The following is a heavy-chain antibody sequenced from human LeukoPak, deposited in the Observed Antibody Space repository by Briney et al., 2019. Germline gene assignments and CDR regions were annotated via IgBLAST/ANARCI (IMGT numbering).Heavy chain of an antibody. D-gene: IGHD2/OR15-2a*01. V-gene: IGHV3-23*01. Sequence: PSETLSLTCAVYGGSFSGYYWSWVRQAPGKGLEWVSGISGSDGSTNYADSAKGRFAIPRENSKNTLNLQMNSLRAEDPAVYYCAKDSSKKYDDYWGQGTLVTVSS. CDR3: AKDSSKKYDDY. J-gene: IGHJ4*02. CDR2: ISGSDGST. CDR1: GGSFSGYY.